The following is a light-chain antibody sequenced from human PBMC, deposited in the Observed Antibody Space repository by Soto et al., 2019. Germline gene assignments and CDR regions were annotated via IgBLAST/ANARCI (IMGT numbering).Light chain of an antibody. Sequence: DIQMTQSPSTLSASVGDRVTITCRASQTITRWMAWYQQKPGKAPKLLIYDASNLESGVPSRFSGSGSGTDFTLTISHLQPDDSATYYCQQYENYWTFGQGTKVDIK. J-gene: IGKJ1*01. CDR1: QTITRW. V-gene: IGKV1-5*01. CDR2: DAS. CDR3: QQYENYWT.